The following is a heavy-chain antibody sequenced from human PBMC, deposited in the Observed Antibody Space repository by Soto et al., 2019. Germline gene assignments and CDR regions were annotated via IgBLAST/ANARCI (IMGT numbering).Heavy chain of an antibody. Sequence: ASVKVSCKASGGTFSSYAISWVRQAPGQGLEWMGGIIPIFGTANYAQKFQGRVTITADESTSTAYLQWGSLKASDTAMYYCARANVWNAGFFAINSFDPWGQGTLVTVSS. CDR1: GGTFSSYA. D-gene: IGHD1-1*01. V-gene: IGHV1-69*13. J-gene: IGHJ5*02. CDR3: ARANVWNAGFFAINSFDP. CDR2: IIPIFGTA.